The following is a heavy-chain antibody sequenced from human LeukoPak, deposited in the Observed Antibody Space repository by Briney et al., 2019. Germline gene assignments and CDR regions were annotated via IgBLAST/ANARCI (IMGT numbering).Heavy chain of an antibody. CDR2: INPNSGGT. CDR3: ARLPYYYYYMDV. Sequence: ASVKVSCKASGHTFTGYYMHWVRQAPGQGLEWMGWINPNSGGTNYAQKFQGRVTMTRDTSISTAYMELSRLRSDDTAVYYCARLPYYYYYMDVWGKGTTVTVSS. J-gene: IGHJ6*03. V-gene: IGHV1-2*02. CDR1: GHTFTGYY.